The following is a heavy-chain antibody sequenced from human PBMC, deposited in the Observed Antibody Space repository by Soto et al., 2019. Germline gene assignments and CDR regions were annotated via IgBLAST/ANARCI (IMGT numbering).Heavy chain of an antibody. J-gene: IGHJ5*02. CDR3: AKDAGTVTTSGRFDP. CDR2: ISWNSGSI. CDR1: GFTFDDYA. Sequence: EVQLVESGGGLVQPGRSLRLSCAASGFTFDDYAMHWVRQAPGKGLEWVSGISWNSGSIGYADSVKGRFTISRDNAKNSLYLQMNSLRAEDTALYYCAKDAGTVTTSGRFDPWGQGTLVTVSS. D-gene: IGHD4-17*01. V-gene: IGHV3-9*01.